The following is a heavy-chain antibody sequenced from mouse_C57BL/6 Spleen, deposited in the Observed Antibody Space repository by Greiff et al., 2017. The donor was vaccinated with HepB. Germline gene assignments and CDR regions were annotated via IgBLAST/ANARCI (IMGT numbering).Heavy chain of an antibody. D-gene: IGHD3-2*02. CDR2: INPNNGGT. CDR3: ARRRRTAQATPYFDY. J-gene: IGHJ2*01. V-gene: IGHV1-26*01. Sequence: EVQLQQSGPELVKPGASVKISCKASGYTFTDYYMNWVKQSHGKSLEWIGDINPNNGGTSYNQKFKGKATLTVDKSSSTAYMELRSLTSEDSAVYYCARRRRTAQATPYFDYWGQGTTLTVSS. CDR1: GYTFTDYY.